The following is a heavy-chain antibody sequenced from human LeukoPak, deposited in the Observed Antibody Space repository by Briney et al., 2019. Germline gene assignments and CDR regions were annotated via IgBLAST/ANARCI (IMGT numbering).Heavy chain of an antibody. Sequence: GSVKVSCKASGYTFTSYGISWVRQAPGQGLEWMGWISAYNGNTNYAQKLQGRVTMPTDTSTSTAYMELRSLRSDDTAVYYCARGGHYDRSGYGEVQHWGQGTLVTVSS. CDR2: ISAYNGNT. D-gene: IGHD3-22*01. CDR3: ARGGHYDRSGYGEVQH. J-gene: IGHJ1*01. CDR1: GYTFTSYG. V-gene: IGHV1-18*01.